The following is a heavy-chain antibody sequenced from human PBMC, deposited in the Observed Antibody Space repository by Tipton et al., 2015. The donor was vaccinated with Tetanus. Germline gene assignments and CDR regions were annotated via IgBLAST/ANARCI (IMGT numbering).Heavy chain of an antibody. D-gene: IGHD6-19*01. V-gene: IGHV1-2*02. J-gene: IGHJ3*01. Sequence: QLVQSGPEVKKPGSSVRVSCKTSGYTFIRYDINWVRQATGQGLEWMGWVNPKNGVTDSAQKFQGRVALTRDTSINTAYMELSRLGSDDTAVYYCAFGLAVAGSDALDFWGQGTMVTVSS. CDR2: VNPKNGVT. CDR1: GYTFIRYD. CDR3: AFGLAVAGSDALDF.